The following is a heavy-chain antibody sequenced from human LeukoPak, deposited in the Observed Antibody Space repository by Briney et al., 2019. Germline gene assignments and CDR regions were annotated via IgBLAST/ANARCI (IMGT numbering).Heavy chain of an antibody. CDR2: IYTSGST. Sequence: SETLSLTFTVSGGSISSYYWSWIRQPAGKGLEWIGRIYTSGSTNYNPSLKSRVTMSVDTSKNQFSLKLSSVTAADTAVYYCASAPGDYGDYWARFDYWGQGTLVTVSS. D-gene: IGHD4-17*01. V-gene: IGHV4-4*07. J-gene: IGHJ4*02. CDR3: ASAPGDYGDYWARFDY. CDR1: GGSISSYY.